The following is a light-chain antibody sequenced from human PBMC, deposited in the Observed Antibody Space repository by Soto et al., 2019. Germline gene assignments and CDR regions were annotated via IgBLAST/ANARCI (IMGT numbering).Light chain of an antibody. Sequence: QSVLTQSPSASASLGASVKLTCTLSSGHSSYAIAWHQQQPEKGPRYLMKLNSDGSHSKGDGIPDRFSGSSSGAERYLIISSVQSEDEADYYCQTWGTGIHVFGTGTKVTVL. V-gene: IGLV4-69*01. J-gene: IGLJ1*01. CDR3: QTWGTGIHV. CDR2: LNSDGSH. CDR1: SGHSSYA.